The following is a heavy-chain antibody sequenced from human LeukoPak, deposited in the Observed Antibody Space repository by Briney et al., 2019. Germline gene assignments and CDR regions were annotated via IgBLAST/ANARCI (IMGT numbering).Heavy chain of an antibody. CDR2: MKQDGGEK. V-gene: IGHV3-7*03. CDR3: ARSYSSGSYYYYGMDV. J-gene: IGHJ6*02. D-gene: IGHD6-19*01. CDR1: GFTFSNYW. Sequence: GGSLRLSCAASGFTFSNYWMSWVRQAPGKGPEWVANMKQDGGEKYYVDSVKGRFTISRDNAQNSLYLHMNSLRAEDTAVYYCARSYSSGSYYYYGMDVWGQGTTVTVSS.